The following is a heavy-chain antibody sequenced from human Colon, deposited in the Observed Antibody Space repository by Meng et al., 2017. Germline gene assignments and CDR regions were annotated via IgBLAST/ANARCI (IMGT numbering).Heavy chain of an antibody. J-gene: IGHJ4*02. D-gene: IGHD6-19*01. CDR2: ISDRGGST. CDR3: AKKRGSSAWYGDY. V-gene: IGHV3-23*01. Sequence: GESLKISCAASGFTFSSYSMSWVRQAPGKGLEWVSVISDRGGSTYYTDSVKGRFTISRDNSKNTLYLQMNSLRAEDTAVYYCAKKRGSSAWYGDYWGQGTLVTVS. CDR1: GFTFSSYS.